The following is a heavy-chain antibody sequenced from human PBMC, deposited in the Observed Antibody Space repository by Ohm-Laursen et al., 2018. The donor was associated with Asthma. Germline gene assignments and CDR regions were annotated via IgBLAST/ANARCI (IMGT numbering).Heavy chain of an antibody. Sequence: SVKVSCKASGGTFSGYAISWVRQAPGQGLEWMGGIIPIFGTANYAQKFQGRVTITADESTSTAYMELSSLRSEDTAVYYCARGSQGLRWEPHTEYFQHWGQGTLVTVSS. CDR3: ARGSQGLRWEPHTEYFQH. CDR1: GGTFSGYA. D-gene: IGHD1-26*01. J-gene: IGHJ1*01. CDR2: IIPIFGTA. V-gene: IGHV1-69*13.